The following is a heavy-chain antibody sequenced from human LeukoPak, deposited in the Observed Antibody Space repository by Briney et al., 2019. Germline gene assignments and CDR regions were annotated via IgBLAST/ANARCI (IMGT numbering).Heavy chain of an antibody. CDR3: ARSAAVTGQFDF. CDR2: IYHAGST. J-gene: IGHJ4*02. V-gene: IGHV4-4*02. CDR1: GASISSSNW. D-gene: IGHD6-19*01. Sequence: PSETLSLTCTVSGASISSSNWWTWVRQPPGEALEWIGEIYHAGSTKYNPSLRSRLTISVDKSKNSFSLSLTSVTAADTAFYYCARSAAVTGQFDFWGPGTLVTVSS.